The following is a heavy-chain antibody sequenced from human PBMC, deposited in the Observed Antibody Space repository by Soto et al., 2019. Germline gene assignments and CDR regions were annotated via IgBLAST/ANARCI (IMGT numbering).Heavy chain of an antibody. V-gene: IGHV3-23*01. J-gene: IGHJ5*02. CDR2: ISGSGGST. CDR3: TICQITPGVPGWCNRFDP. D-gene: IGHD2-2*01. Sequence: GGSLRLSCAASGLTFSGYTMNWVRQAPGRGLEWVSAISGSGGSTYYADSVKGRFTISRDNSKNTLWLQMNSLRVEDTAVYYCTICQITPGVPGWCNRFDPWGQGTLVTVSS. CDR1: GLTFSGYT.